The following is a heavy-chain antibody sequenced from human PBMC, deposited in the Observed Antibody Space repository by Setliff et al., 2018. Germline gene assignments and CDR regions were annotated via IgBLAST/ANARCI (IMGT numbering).Heavy chain of an antibody. D-gene: IGHD3-10*01. V-gene: IGHV4-4*07. Sequence: SETLSLTCTVSGDSISNYYWNWIRQPAGKGLEWIGRIYVTESTKYNPSLKSRVTLSIDTSKNQFSLKLSSVTAADAALYYCAASRAYTGAVEEWFLPKTFDFWGQGSQVTVSS. CDR2: IYVTEST. CDR1: GDSISNYY. CDR3: AASRAYTGAVEEWFLPKTFDF. J-gene: IGHJ4*02.